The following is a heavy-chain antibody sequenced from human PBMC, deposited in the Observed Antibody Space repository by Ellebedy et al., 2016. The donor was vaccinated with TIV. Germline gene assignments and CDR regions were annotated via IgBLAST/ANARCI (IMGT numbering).Heavy chain of an antibody. D-gene: IGHD3-22*01. V-gene: IGHV4-34*01. Sequence: MPSETLSLTCGVYGGSFSGFYWNWIRQPPGKGLEWIGEIHHTGGTNYNPSLKSRVTISVDTSKNQFSLELSSVTAADTAVYYCTRNGYYCLDYWGQGTLVTVSS. CDR2: IHHTGGT. CDR3: TRNGYYCLDY. CDR1: GGSFSGFY. J-gene: IGHJ4*02.